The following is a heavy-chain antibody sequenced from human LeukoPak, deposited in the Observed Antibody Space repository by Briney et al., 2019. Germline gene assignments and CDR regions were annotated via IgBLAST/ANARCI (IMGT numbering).Heavy chain of an antibody. D-gene: IGHD6-19*01. CDR1: GFTFSTYS. CDR3: TKDVVPDSGWDLDY. V-gene: IGHV3-23*01. J-gene: IGHJ4*02. Sequence: RGSLRLSCAASGFTFSTYSMTWDRQGPGKGLEWVSSIYPNGGSTFYADSVKGRFTISRDNSKNTLYLQMSSLRTKDTAIYYCTKDVVPDSGWDLDYWGQGTLVTVSS. CDR2: IYPNGGST.